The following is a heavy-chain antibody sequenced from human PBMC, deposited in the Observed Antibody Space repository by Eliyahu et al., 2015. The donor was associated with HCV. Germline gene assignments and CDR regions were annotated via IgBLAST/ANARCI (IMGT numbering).Heavy chain of an antibody. V-gene: IGHV3-48*01. CDR2: ISSSSSTI. CDR3: ARDSRSFWTTQNWFDP. J-gene: IGHJ5*02. D-gene: IGHD3/OR15-3a*01. Sequence: EVQLVESGGGLVQPGGSLRLSCSASGFTFXSYSMNWVRQAPGKGLEWVSYISSSSSTIYYADSVKGRFTISRDNAKNSLYLQMNSLRAEDTAVYYCARDSRSFWTTQNWFDPWGQGTLVTVSS. CDR1: GFTFXSYS.